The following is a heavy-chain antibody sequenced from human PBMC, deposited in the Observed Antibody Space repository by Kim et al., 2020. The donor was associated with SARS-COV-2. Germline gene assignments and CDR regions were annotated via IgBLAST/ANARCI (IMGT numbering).Heavy chain of an antibody. CDR2: INHSGST. D-gene: IGHD2-15*01. CDR1: GGSFSSYY. CDR3: ASKGVYCSGGSCYYFDY. Sequence: SETLSLTCAVYGGSFSSYYWSWIRQPPGKGLEWIGEINHSGSTNYNPSLKSRVTISVDTSKNQFSLKLSSVTAADTAVYYCASKGVYCSGGSCYYFDYWGQGTLVTVST. V-gene: IGHV4-34*01. J-gene: IGHJ4*02.